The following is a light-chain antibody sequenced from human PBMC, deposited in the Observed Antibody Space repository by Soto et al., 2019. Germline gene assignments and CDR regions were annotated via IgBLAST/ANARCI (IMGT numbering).Light chain of an antibody. CDR1: QSVSSNY. CDR2: GAS. Sequence: EIVLTQSPATLSLSPGERATLSCRASQSVSSNYLAWYQQKPGQAPRLLIYGASTRATGIPDRFSGGGSGTDFTLTISRLEPEDFAVYYCHQYGSSPQTFGQGTKVDNK. CDR3: HQYGSSPQT. J-gene: IGKJ1*01. V-gene: IGKV3-20*01.